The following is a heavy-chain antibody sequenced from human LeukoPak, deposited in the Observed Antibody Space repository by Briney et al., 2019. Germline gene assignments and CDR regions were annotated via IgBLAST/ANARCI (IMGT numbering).Heavy chain of an antibody. CDR2: INHSGST. V-gene: IGHV4-34*01. D-gene: IGHD6-19*01. Sequence: SETLSLTCAVYGGSFSGYYWSWIRQPPGKGLEWIGEINHSGSTNYNPSLKSRVTISVDTSKNQFSLKLSSVTAEDTAVYYCARDRLRGHQYSSGWCPTDYWGQGTLVTVSS. CDR1: GGSFSGYY. J-gene: IGHJ4*02. CDR3: ARDRLRGHQYSSGWCPTDY.